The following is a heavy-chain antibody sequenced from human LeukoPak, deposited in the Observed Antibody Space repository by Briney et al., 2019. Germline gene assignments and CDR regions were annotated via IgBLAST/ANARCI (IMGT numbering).Heavy chain of an antibody. CDR3: ARDLAYSRLDY. D-gene: IGHD5-18*01. CDR2: INPDGNKK. V-gene: IGHV3-7*01. Sequence: GGSLRLSCAVSGLTFSSSWMDWVRQAPGKGLEWVASINPDGNKKYSADSVKGRFTISRDNAENSLYLQMNSLRAEDTAFYYCARDLAYSRLDYWGQGMLVTVSS. J-gene: IGHJ4*02. CDR1: GLTFSSSW.